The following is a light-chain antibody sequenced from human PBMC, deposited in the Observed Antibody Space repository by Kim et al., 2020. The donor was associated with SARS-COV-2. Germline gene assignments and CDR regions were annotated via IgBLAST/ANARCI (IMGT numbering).Light chain of an antibody. CDR1: QSVSSSY. V-gene: IGKV3-20*01. CDR3: QQYGSSKYT. Sequence: LSPGESATPPCRARQSVSSSYLALYQQKPRQAPRLLIYGASSRATGIPDRFSGSGSGTDFTLTISRLEPEDFAVYYCQQYGSSKYTFGQGTKLEIK. J-gene: IGKJ2*01. CDR2: GAS.